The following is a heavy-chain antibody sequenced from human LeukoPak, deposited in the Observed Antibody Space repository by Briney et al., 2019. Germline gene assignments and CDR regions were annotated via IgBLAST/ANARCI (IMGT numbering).Heavy chain of an antibody. D-gene: IGHD6-13*01. J-gene: IGHJ4*02. CDR1: GGTFSSYA. Sequence: SVKVSCKASGGTFSSYAISWVRQAPGQGLEWMGGIIPIFGTANYAQKFQGRVTITTDESTSTAYMELSSLRSEDTAVYYCASLSGYSSSWSDFDYWGQGTLVTVSS. CDR3: ASLSGYSSSWSDFDY. V-gene: IGHV1-69*05. CDR2: IIPIFGTA.